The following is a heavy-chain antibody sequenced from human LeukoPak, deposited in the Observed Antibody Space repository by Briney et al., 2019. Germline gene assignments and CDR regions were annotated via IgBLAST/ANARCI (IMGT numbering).Heavy chain of an antibody. CDR3: AIYGSGLYFDY. CDR1: GYTFTGYY. Sequence: GASVKVSCKASGYTFTGYYMHWVRQAPGQGLEWMGWINPNRGGTNYAQKFQGRVTMTRDTSISTAYMELSRLRSDDTAVYYCAIYGSGLYFDYWGQGTLVTVSS. CDR2: INPNRGGT. D-gene: IGHD3-10*01. J-gene: IGHJ4*02. V-gene: IGHV1-2*02.